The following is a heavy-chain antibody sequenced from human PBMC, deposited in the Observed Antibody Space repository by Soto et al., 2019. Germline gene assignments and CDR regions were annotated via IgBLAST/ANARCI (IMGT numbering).Heavy chain of an antibody. CDR2: IYHSGYT. Sequence: PSETLSLTCAVSGGSISSGGYSWNWIRQPPGKGLEWIGYIYHSGYTYYTPSLKSRVTISVDKSKNQFSLNLSSVTAADTAVYYFARLLIMITFGGVRYYYYYGMDVWGQGTTVTFSS. D-gene: IGHD3-16*01. V-gene: IGHV4-30-2*01. CDR1: GGSISSGGYS. J-gene: IGHJ6*02. CDR3: ARLLIMITFGGVRYYYYYGMDV.